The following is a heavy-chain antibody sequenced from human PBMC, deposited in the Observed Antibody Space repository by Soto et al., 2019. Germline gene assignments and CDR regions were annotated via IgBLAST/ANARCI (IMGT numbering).Heavy chain of an antibody. J-gene: IGHJ4*02. CDR2: IYYSGST. CDR1: GGSISSSSYY. V-gene: IGHV4-39*02. D-gene: IGHD3-16*02. Sequence: SETLSLTCTVSGGSISSSSYYWGWIRQPPGKGLEWIGSIYYSGSTYYNPSLKSRVTISVDTSKNQFSLKLSSVTAADTAVYYCARDFIMITFGGVIGPWGGQGTLVTVSS. CDR3: ARDFIMITFGGVIGPW.